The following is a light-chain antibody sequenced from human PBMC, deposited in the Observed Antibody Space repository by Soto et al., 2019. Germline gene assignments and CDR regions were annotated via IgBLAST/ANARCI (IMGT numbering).Light chain of an antibody. CDR1: QSVSGN. V-gene: IGKV3-15*01. J-gene: IGKJ1*01. CDR2: GAS. CDR3: QQYKNWPRT. Sequence: ETVMTQSPATLSVSPGERATLSCTASQSVSGNLAWYQQKPGQAPRLLISGASTRATGIPARFSGSGSGTEFTLTISSLQSGDFAVYYCQQYKNWPRTFGQGTKVEIK.